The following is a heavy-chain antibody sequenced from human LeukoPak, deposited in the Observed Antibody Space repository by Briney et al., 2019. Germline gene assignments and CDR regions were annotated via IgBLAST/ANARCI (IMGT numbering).Heavy chain of an antibody. CDR2: ISSSSSSYI. J-gene: IGHJ4*02. CDR3: ARDGGGNSFDY. Sequence: GGSLRLSCAASGFTFSSYSMNWVRQAPGKGLEWVSSISSSSSSYIYYADSVKGRFTISRDNAKNSLYLQMNSLRAEDTSVYYCARDGGGNSFDYWGQGTLVTVSS. CDR1: GFTFSSYS. V-gene: IGHV3-21*01. D-gene: IGHD4-23*01.